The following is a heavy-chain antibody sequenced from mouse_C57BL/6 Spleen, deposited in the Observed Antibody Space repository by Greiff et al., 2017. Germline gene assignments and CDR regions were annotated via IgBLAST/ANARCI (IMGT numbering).Heavy chain of an antibody. Sequence: EVQGVESGGGLVKPGGSLKLSCAASGFTFSSYAMSWVRQTPEKRLEWVATISDGGSYTYYPDNVKGRFTISRDNAKNNLYLQMSHLKSEDTAMYYCARDPTVVHYFDYWGQGTTLTVSS. D-gene: IGHD1-1*01. CDR3: ARDPTVVHYFDY. J-gene: IGHJ2*01. CDR2: ISDGGSYT. V-gene: IGHV5-4*01. CDR1: GFTFSSYA.